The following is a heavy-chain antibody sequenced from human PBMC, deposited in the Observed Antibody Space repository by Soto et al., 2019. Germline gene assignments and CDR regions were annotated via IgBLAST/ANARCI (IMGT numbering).Heavy chain of an antibody. CDR3: AKDDPIPQLMVYAIYLGAFDI. CDR2: ISGSGGST. V-gene: IGHV3-23*01. D-gene: IGHD2-8*01. CDR1: GFTFSSYA. Sequence: LSLTCAASGFTFSSYAMSWVRQAPGKGLEWVSAISGSGGSTYYADSVKGRFTISRDNSKNTLYLQMNSLRAEDTAVYYCAKDDPIPQLMVYAIYLGAFDIWGQGTMVTVSS. J-gene: IGHJ3*02.